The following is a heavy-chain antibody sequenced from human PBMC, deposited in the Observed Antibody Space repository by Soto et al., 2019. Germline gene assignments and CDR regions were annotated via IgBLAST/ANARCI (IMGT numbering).Heavy chain of an antibody. V-gene: IGHV3-15*01. CDR3: TTVDTGMVPY. D-gene: IGHD5-18*01. CDR2: IKSKTDGGTT. Sequence: GGSLRLSCAASVFACRNAWMSWVRQAPGKGLEWVGRIKSKTDGGTTDYAAPVKGRFTISRDDSKNTLYLQINSLKTEDTAVYYCTTVDTGMVPYWGQGTLVTVSS. J-gene: IGHJ4*02. CDR1: VFACRNAW.